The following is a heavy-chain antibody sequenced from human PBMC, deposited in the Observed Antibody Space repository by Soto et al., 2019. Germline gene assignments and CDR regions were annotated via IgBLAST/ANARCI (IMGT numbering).Heavy chain of an antibody. V-gene: IGHV1-69*12. D-gene: IGHD5-12*01. Sequence: QVQLVQSGAEVKKPGSSVKVSCKASGGTFSSYAISWVRHAPGQGLEWMGGIIPIFGTANYAQKFQGRVTITADESTSTAYMELSSLRSEDTAVYYCARGGYSGYAPEVYGMDVWGQGTTVTVSS. CDR1: GGTFSSYA. CDR3: ARGGYSGYAPEVYGMDV. J-gene: IGHJ6*02. CDR2: IIPIFGTA.